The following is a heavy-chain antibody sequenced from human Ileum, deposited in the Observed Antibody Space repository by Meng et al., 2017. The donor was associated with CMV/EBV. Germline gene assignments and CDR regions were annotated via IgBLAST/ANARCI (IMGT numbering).Heavy chain of an antibody. D-gene: IGHD2-2*01. V-gene: IGHV3-23*01. CDR3: AKDHCSNSSCYMDDYYGMDV. CDR2: VNGQGRAT. Sequence: GESLKISCGASGFTFSNYAMTWVRQAPGKGLEWVSSVNGQGRATFYADSVTGRFTISRDNSKDTLYLQMNSLRVEDSAVYYCAKDHCSNSSCYMDDYYGMDVWGRGTTVTGCS. CDR1: GFTFSNYA. J-gene: IGHJ6*01.